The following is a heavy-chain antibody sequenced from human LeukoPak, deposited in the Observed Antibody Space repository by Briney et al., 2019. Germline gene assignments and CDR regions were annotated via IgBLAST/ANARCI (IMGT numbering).Heavy chain of an antibody. Sequence: GGSLRLSCVASGFTFTNYAMTWVRQAPGKGLEWVSSIINSDGTTFYADSVKGRFTMSRDTSQNTLYLQMNSLRAEDTAVYYCARDSSGAFDYWGQGTLVTVSS. V-gene: IGHV3-23*01. J-gene: IGHJ4*02. D-gene: IGHD6-19*01. CDR3: ARDSSGAFDY. CDR1: GFTFTNYA. CDR2: IINSDGTT.